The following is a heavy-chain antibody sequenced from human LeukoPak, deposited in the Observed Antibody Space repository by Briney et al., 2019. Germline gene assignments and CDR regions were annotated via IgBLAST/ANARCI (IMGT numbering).Heavy chain of an antibody. Sequence: SQTLSLTCAISGDSISSNSAAWNWIRQSPSRGLEWLGRTYYRSKWYNDYPPSVKSRIAINPDTSKNQFSLHLNSVTPEDTAVYYCARDSGNYSPYFDQWGQGTLVTVSS. CDR1: GDSISSNSAA. J-gene: IGHJ4*02. V-gene: IGHV6-1*01. CDR3: ARDSGNYSPYFDQ. D-gene: IGHD1-7*01. CDR2: TYYRSKWYN.